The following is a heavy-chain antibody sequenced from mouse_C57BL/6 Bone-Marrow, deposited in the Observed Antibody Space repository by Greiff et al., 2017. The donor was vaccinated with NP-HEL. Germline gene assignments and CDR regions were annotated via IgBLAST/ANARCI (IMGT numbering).Heavy chain of an antibody. J-gene: IGHJ2*01. CDR3: TLAMGGDYFDY. CDR1: GFNIKDYY. D-gene: IGHD2-3*01. V-gene: IGHV14-1*01. Sequence: VQLQQSGAELVRPGASVKLSCTASGFNIKDYYMHWVKQRPEQGLEWIGRIDPEDGDTEYAPKFQGKATMTADTSSNTAYLQLSSLTSEDTADYYCTLAMGGDYFDYWGQGTTLTVSS. CDR2: IDPEDGDT.